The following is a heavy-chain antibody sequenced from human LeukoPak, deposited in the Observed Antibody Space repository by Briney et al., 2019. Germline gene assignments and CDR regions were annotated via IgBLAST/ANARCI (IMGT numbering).Heavy chain of an antibody. CDR1: GFTFSSYR. CDR3: ARDRYSSSWMKFDY. CDR2: ISSSSSYI. Sequence: PGGSLRLSCAASGFTFSSYRMTWVRQAPGKGLEWVSSISSSSSYIYYADSVKGRFTISRDNAKNSLYLQMNSLRAEDTAVYYCARDRYSSSWMKFDYWGQGTLVTVSS. J-gene: IGHJ4*02. D-gene: IGHD6-13*01. V-gene: IGHV3-21*01.